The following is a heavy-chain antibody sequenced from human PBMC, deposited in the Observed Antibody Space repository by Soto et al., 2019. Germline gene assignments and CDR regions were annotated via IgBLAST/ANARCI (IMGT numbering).Heavy chain of an antibody. CDR1: GGSINSGGDY. V-gene: IGHV4-31*03. J-gene: IGHJ4*02. D-gene: IGHD6-13*01. Sequence: QVQLQESGPGLVKPSQTLSLICTVSGGSINSGGDYWTWIRQHPVKGLEWIGYIYYSGSTDYNPSLKSRVTISVDTSKAQFSLTLRSVTAADTAVYYCARGSAAAGNVDYWGQGTLVTVSS. CDR2: IYYSGST. CDR3: ARGSAAAGNVDY.